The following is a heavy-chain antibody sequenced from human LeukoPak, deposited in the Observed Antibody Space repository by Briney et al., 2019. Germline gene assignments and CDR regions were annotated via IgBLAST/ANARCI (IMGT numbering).Heavy chain of an antibody. D-gene: IGHD3-9*01. CDR1: GFTVSSNY. CDR2: IYSGGST. CDR3: AKAPEDFDWLSHGGYFDY. V-gene: IGHV3-66*01. J-gene: IGHJ4*02. Sequence: GGSLRLSCAASGFTVSSNYMSWVRQAPGKGLEWVSVIYSGGSTYYADSVKGRFTISRDNSKNTLYLQMNSLRAEDTAVYYCAKAPEDFDWLSHGGYFDYWGQGTLVTVSS.